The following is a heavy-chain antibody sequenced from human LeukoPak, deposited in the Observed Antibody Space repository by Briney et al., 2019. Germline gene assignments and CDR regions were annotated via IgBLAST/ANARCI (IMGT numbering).Heavy chain of an antibody. CDR2: ISWNSGSI. CDR1: GFTFDDYA. J-gene: IGHJ1*01. V-gene: IGHV3-9*01. CDR3: AKDRIATAEYFQH. D-gene: IGHD5-24*01. Sequence: GGSLRLSCAASGFTFDDYAMHWVRQAPGKGLEWVSGISWNSGSIGYADSVKGRFTISRDNAKNSLYLQMNSLRAEDTALYYCAKDRIATAEYFQHWGQGTLVTVSS.